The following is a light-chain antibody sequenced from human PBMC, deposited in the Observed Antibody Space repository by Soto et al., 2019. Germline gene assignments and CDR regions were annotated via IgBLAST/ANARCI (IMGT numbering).Light chain of an antibody. CDR3: QQYNSYPYT. CDR1: QSISTW. V-gene: IGKV1-5*03. CDR2: KAS. J-gene: IGKJ3*01. Sequence: DIQMTQSPSTLPASVGDRVTITCRASQSISTWLGWYQQKPGKAPNLLIYKASYLASGVPSRFSGGGSGIEFTVTISSLQPDDFATYYCQQYNSYPYTFGPGTKVDI.